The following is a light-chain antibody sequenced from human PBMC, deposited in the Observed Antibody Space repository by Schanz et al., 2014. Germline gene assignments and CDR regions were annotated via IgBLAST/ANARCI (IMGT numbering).Light chain of an antibody. CDR2: DVI. Sequence: QSALTQPRSVSGSPGQSVAISCTGTSSDFGGYNRVSWYQQHPGKAPKLIIYDVIKRPSGVPDRFSGSKSGTSASLTISGLRSEDEAAYHCSAWDDNVDIHVFGGGTKLTVL. CDR1: SSDFGGYNR. CDR3: SAWDDNVDIHV. V-gene: IGLV2-11*01. J-gene: IGLJ2*01.